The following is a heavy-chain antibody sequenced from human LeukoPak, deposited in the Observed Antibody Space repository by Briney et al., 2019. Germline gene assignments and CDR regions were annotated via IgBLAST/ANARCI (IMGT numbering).Heavy chain of an antibody. CDR1: GFIFSSYA. Sequence: GGSLRLSCAASGFIFSSYAMTWVRQAPGKGLEWVSAISSSGGSTYYADSVKGRFTISRDNSKNTLYLQMNSLTAEDTAVYYCAKVPRKIAVAERGGYWGQGTLVTVSS. CDR2: ISSSGGST. J-gene: IGHJ4*02. D-gene: IGHD6-19*01. V-gene: IGHV3-23*01. CDR3: AKVPRKIAVAERGGY.